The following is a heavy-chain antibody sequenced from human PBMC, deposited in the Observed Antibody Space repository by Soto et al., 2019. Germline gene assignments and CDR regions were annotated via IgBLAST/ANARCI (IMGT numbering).Heavy chain of an antibody. CDR1: GGSFSGYY. CDR2: INHSGST. CDR3: AREPLPSGSYSIFDY. J-gene: IGHJ4*02. V-gene: IGHV4-34*01. Sequence: PSETLSLTCAVYGGSFSGYYWSWIRQPPGKGLEWIGEINHSGSTNYNPSLKSRVTISVDTSKNQFSLKLSSVTAADTAVYYCAREPLPSGSYSIFDYWGQGTLVTVSS. D-gene: IGHD1-26*01.